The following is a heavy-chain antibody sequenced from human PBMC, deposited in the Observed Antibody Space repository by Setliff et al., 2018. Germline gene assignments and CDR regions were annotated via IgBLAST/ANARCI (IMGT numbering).Heavy chain of an antibody. V-gene: IGHV4-34*01. CDR2: IYHSGST. D-gene: IGHD2-21*01. J-gene: IGHJ6*04. CDR1: GGSFSGYY. CDR3: ARGVFPDV. Sequence: PSETLSLTCAVYGGSFSGYYWSWVRQPPGKGLEWIGEIYHSGSTKYNPSLKSRVTISGDTSKNQFSLKLSSVTAADTAVYYCARGVFPDVWGKGTTVTVSS.